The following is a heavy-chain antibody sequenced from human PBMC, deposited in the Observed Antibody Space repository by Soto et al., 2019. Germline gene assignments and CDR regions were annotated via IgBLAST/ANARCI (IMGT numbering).Heavy chain of an antibody. CDR1: GFTFSSYW. J-gene: IGHJ6*02. D-gene: IGHD3-22*01. V-gene: IGHV3-74*01. CDR2: INSDGSST. Sequence: GGSLRLSCAASGFTFSSYWMHWVRQAPGKGLVWVSRINSDGSSTSYADSMKGRFTISRDNAKNTLYLKMNSLRAEDTAVYYCAREYDSSGSYYYYYGMDVWGQGTTVTVSS. CDR3: AREYDSSGSYYYYYGMDV.